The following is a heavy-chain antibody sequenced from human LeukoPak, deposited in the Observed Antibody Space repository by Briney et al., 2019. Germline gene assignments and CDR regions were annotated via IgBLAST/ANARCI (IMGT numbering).Heavy chain of an antibody. J-gene: IGHJ4*02. CDR2: ISGSSNYI. D-gene: IGHD1-26*01. CDR3: ARDRYGSGSFDY. Sequence: NPGGSLRLSCAASGFNFRSYAMHWVRQAPGTRLEWVSSISGSSNYIYNADSVKGRFTISRDNAKNSLYLQMNSLRAEDTAVYYCARDRYGSGSFDYWGQGTLVTVSS. CDR1: GFNFRSYA. V-gene: IGHV3-21*01.